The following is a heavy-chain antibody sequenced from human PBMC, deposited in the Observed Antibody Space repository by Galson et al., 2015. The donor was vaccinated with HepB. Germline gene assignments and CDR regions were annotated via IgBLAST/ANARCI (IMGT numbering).Heavy chain of an antibody. CDR3: ARARFKTRWFDP. CDR2: IYYSGST. CDR1: GGSISSYY. V-gene: IGHV4-59*01. J-gene: IGHJ5*02. Sequence: ETLSLTCTVSGGSISSYYWSWIRQPPGKGLEWIGYIYYSGSTNYNPSLKSRVTISVDTSKNQFSLKLSSVTAADTAVYYCARARFKTRWFDPWGQGTLVTVSS. D-gene: IGHD1-1*01.